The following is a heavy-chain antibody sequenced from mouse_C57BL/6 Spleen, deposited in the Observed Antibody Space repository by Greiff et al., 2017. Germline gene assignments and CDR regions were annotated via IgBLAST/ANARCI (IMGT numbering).Heavy chain of an antibody. J-gene: IGHJ1*03. CDR1: GYTFTSYW. D-gene: IGHD2-2*01. CDR3: ARRGIYYGYDEDWYFDV. V-gene: IGHV1-52*01. Sequence: QVQLQQSGAELVRPGSSVKLSCKASGYTFTSYWMHWVKQRPIQGLEWIGNIDPSDSETHYNQKFKDKATLTVDKSSSTAYMQLSSLTSEDSAVYYCARRGIYYGYDEDWYFDVWGTGTTVTVSS. CDR2: IDPSDSET.